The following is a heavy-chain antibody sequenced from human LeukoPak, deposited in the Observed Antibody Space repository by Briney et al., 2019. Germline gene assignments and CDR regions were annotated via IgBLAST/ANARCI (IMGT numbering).Heavy chain of an antibody. J-gene: IGHJ6*03. CDR2: MNPNSGNT. Sequence: ASVKVSCKASGYTFTSYDINWVRQATGQGLEWMGWMNPNSGNTGYAQKFQGRVTMTRYTSISTAYMELSSLRSEDTAVYYCARGIAARRKYYYYMDVWGKGTTVTVSS. CDR3: ARGIAARRKYYYYMDV. V-gene: IGHV1-8*01. CDR1: GYTFTSYD. D-gene: IGHD6-6*01.